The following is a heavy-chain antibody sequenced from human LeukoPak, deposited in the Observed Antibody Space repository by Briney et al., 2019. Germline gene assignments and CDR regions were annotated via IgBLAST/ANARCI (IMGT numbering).Heavy chain of an antibody. CDR3: ARALKGYCSSTSCYKTYYYGMDV. V-gene: IGHV1-2*02. D-gene: IGHD2-2*02. J-gene: IGHJ6*02. CDR2: INPNSGGT. CDR1: GYTFTGYY. Sequence: ASVKVSCKASGYTFTGYYMHWVRQAPGQGLEWMGWINPNSGGTNYAQKFQGRVTMTRDTSISTAYMELSRLRSDDTAVYYCARALKGYCSSTSCYKTYYYGMDVRGQGTTVTVSS.